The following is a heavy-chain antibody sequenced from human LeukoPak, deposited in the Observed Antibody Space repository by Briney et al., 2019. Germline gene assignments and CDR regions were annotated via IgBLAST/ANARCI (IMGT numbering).Heavy chain of an antibody. J-gene: IGHJ4*02. D-gene: IGHD6-19*01. V-gene: IGHV4-4*07. CDR1: GGSITSYF. CDR3: AGSAQTTGWSFDY. Sequence: SETLSLTCIVSGGSITSYFWSWIRQPAGKGLEWIGQIHTSESTTYNPSLKSRVAMSVDTSKNQFSLELSSVTAADTAVYYCAGSAQTTGWSFDYWGQGALVTVSS. CDR2: IHTSEST.